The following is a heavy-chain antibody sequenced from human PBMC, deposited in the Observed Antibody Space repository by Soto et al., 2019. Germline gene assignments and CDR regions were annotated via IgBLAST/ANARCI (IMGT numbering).Heavy chain of an antibody. V-gene: IGHV3-21*01. CDR1: GFTFSSYS. CDR3: ARDRVDTAMVPVFDY. J-gene: IGHJ4*02. D-gene: IGHD5-18*01. Sequence: LRLSCAASGFTFSSYSMNWVRQAPGKGLEWVPSISSSSSYIYYADSVKGRFTISRDNAKNSLYLQMNSLRAEDTAVYYCARDRVDTAMVPVFDYWGQGTLVTVSS. CDR2: ISSSSSYI.